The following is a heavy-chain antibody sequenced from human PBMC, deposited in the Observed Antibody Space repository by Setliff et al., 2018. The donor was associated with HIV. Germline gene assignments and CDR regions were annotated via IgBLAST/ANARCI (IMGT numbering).Heavy chain of an antibody. CDR3: ARDQAEYNFWSGYWGNYYYYMDV. Sequence: SETLSLTCTVSGGSVSSNDYYWAWIRQPPGKGLEWIGNILYGGTTFYNQSLKSRVTMSVDTSKDQFSLKLSSVTAADTAVYYCARDQAEYNFWSGYWGNYYYYMDVWGKGTTVTVSS. V-gene: IGHV4-39*07. J-gene: IGHJ6*03. CDR2: ILYGGTT. D-gene: IGHD3-3*01. CDR1: GGSVSSNDYY.